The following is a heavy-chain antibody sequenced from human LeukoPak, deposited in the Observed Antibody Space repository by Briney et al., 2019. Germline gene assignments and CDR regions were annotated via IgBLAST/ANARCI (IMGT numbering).Heavy chain of an antibody. CDR2: INPNSGGT. Sequence: ASVKVSCKASGYTFNGYYMHWVRQAPGQGLEWMGWINPNSGGTKCAQKFQGRVNMTRDTSISTAYMELNMTRDTSRDTSISTAYMELSRLRSDDTAVYYCARGYCSGGSCCSVENWFDPWGQGTLVTVSS. CDR1: GYTFNGYY. V-gene: IGHV1-2*02. J-gene: IGHJ5*02. CDR3: TAYMELSRLRSDDTAVYYCARGYCSGGSCCSVENWFDP. D-gene: IGHD2-15*01.